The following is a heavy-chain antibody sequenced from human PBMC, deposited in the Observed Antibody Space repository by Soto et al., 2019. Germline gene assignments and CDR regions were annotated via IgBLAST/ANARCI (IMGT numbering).Heavy chain of an antibody. CDR2: ISGSGGST. V-gene: IGHV3-23*04. D-gene: IGHD6-19*01. J-gene: IGHJ4*02. CDR1: GFTFSSYE. Sequence: EVQLAESGGGLVQPGGSLRLSCAASGFTFSSYEMNWVRQAPGKGLEWVSAISGSGGSTYYADSVKGRFTISRDNSKNTLYLQMNSLRAEDTAVYYCAKLPGRWLGVDYWGQGTLVTVSS. CDR3: AKLPGRWLGVDY.